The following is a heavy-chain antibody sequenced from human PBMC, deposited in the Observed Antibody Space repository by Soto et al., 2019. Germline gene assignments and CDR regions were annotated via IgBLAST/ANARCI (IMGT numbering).Heavy chain of an antibody. CDR3: AKDHHGGSAVTTRTFDY. CDR1: GFTFSVYG. V-gene: IGHV3-30*18. D-gene: IGHD4-17*01. J-gene: IGHJ4*02. Sequence: QVQLVESGGGVVQPGKSLRLSCADSGFTFSVYGMHWVRQAPGKGLEWVALISSDGTKKNYADSVEGRFTISRDTSKNTLYLQMNSLRAEDPAVYYCAKDHHGGSAVTTRTFDYCGQGTLVTVSS. CDR2: ISSDGTKK.